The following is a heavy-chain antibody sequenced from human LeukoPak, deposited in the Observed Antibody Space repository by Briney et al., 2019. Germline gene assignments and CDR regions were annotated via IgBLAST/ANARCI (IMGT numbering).Heavy chain of an antibody. Sequence: SETLSLTCTVSGGSISSSSYYWGWIRQPPGKGLEWIGSIYYSGSTYYNPSLKSRVTISVDTSKNQFSLKLSSVTAADTAVYYCARQVNYYGSGNWFDPWGQGTLVTVSS. CDR3: ARQVNYYGSGNWFDP. CDR2: IYYSGST. V-gene: IGHV4-39*01. CDR1: GGSISSSSYY. J-gene: IGHJ5*02. D-gene: IGHD3-10*01.